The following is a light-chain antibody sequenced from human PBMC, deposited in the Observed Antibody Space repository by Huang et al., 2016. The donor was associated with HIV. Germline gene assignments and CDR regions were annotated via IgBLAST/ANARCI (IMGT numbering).Light chain of an antibody. J-gene: IGKJ1*01. Sequence: DIQMTQSSATLSASVGDRIMRACRASQSISTWLAWYQQKPGRAPNLLIYEASTLESGVPSRFSGVGSGTDFTLTISSLQPDDFATYYCQQYNSFPWTFGQGTKVEV. CDR3: QQYNSFPWT. V-gene: IGKV1-5*03. CDR1: QSISTW. CDR2: EAS.